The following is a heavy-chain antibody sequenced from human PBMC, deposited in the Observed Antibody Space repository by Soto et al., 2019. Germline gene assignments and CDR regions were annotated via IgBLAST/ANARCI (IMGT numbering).Heavy chain of an antibody. V-gene: IGHV1-46*01. Sequence: PSVKVSCKASGYTFTSYYMHWVQQAPGQGLEWMGIINPSGGSTSYAQKFQGRVTMTRDTSTSTVYMELSSLRSEDTAVYYCARDGWSSYSSGWYYFDYWGQGTLVTVSS. CDR1: GYTFTSYY. D-gene: IGHD6-19*01. CDR3: ARDGWSSYSSGWYYFDY. J-gene: IGHJ4*02. CDR2: INPSGGST.